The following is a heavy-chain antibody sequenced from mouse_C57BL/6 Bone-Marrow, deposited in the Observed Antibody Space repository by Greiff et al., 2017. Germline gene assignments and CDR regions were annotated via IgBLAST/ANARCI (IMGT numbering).Heavy chain of an antibody. D-gene: IGHD2-4*01. J-gene: IGHJ3*01. CDR1: GYTFTSYW. Sequence: QVQLQQPGAELVKPGASVKMSCKASGYTFTSYWITWVKQRPGQGLEWVGDIYPGSGSTNYNEKFKGKATLTVDTAASTAYMQLSSLSSEDSAVYYCARITPFAYWGQGTLVTVSA. V-gene: IGHV1-55*01. CDR3: ARITPFAY. CDR2: IYPGSGST.